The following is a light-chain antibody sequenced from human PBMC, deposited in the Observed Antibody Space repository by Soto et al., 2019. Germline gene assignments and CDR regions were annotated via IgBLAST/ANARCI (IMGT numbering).Light chain of an antibody. V-gene: IGKV1-5*03. Sequence: DIQMTQSPSNLSASVGDRVTIACRASQSISTWLAWYQQKPGKAPKLLIYKASIVESGVPSRFSGSGTATVFTLTRCSLQHEGFASYYCQQYETFPLTFGGGTKVEIK. CDR2: KAS. CDR3: QQYETFPLT. J-gene: IGKJ4*01. CDR1: QSISTW.